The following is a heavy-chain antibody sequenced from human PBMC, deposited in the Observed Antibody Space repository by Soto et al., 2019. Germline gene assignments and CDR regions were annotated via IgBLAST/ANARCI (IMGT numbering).Heavy chain of an antibody. D-gene: IGHD3-10*01. J-gene: IGHJ4*02. CDR2: ISGTSDYI. CDR1: GFTFSTSS. CDR3: ARDRSYYGSGSYYYFDY. Sequence: EVQLVESGGGLVKPGGSLRLSCAASGFTFSTSSVNWVRQAPGKGLEWVSSISGTSDYISYADAVKGRFTISRDNAKNSLYLQMNSLRAEGTAVYYCARDRSYYGSGSYYYFDYWGQGTLVTVSS. V-gene: IGHV3-21*01.